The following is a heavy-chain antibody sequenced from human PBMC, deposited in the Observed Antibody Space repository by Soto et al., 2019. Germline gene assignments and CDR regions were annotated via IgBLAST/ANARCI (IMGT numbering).Heavy chain of an antibody. J-gene: IGHJ6*02. CDR2: INHSGST. D-gene: IGHD2-2*02. CDR3: ARGPIVVVPAAISAVDYYYYGMDV. Sequence: SETLYLSSAVHGGSCGGSYWRWIRQPPGKGLEWIGEINHSGSTNYNPSLKSRVTISVDTSKNQFSLKLSSVTAADTAVYYCARGPIVVVPAAISAVDYYYYGMDVWGQGTT. V-gene: IGHV4-34*01. CDR1: GGSCGGSY.